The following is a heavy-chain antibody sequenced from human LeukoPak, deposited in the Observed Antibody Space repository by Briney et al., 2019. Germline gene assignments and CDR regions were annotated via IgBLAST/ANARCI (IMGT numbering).Heavy chain of an antibody. V-gene: IGHV4-30-2*01. J-gene: IGHJ4*02. CDR2: IYHSGST. D-gene: IGHD3-22*01. CDR1: GGSISSGGYS. Sequence: PSQTLSLTCAVSGGSISSGGYSWSWIRQPPGEGLEWIGYIYHSGSTYYNPSLKSRVTISVDRSKNQFSLKLSSVTAADTAVYYCAGLVGRYSSGLYYYYFDYWGQGTLVTVSS. CDR3: AGLVGRYSSGLYYYYFDY.